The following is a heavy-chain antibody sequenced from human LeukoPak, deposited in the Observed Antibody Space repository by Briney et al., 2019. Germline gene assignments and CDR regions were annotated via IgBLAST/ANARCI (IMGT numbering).Heavy chain of an antibody. CDR2: ISAYNGNT. V-gene: IGHV1-18*01. Sequence: ASVKVSCKASGYTFTSYGINWVRQAPGQGLEWMGWISAYNGNTNYAQKLQGRVTMTTDTSTSTAYMGLRSLRSDDTAVYYCARELWFGELSHYYFDYWGQGTLVTVSS. CDR1: GYTFTSYG. J-gene: IGHJ4*02. CDR3: ARELWFGELSHYYFDY. D-gene: IGHD3-10*01.